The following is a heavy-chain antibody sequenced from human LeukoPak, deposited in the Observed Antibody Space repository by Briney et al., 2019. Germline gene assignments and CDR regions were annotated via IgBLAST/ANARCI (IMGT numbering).Heavy chain of an antibody. Sequence: SETLSLTCTVSAGFINSNSYYWGWIRQPPGKGLEWIGIIYYSGSTYYNPSLKSRVTISVDTSKNQLSLQLSSVTAADTAVYYCARTTEAHSWRTRYYDYYMDVWGKGTTVTVSS. J-gene: IGHJ6*03. CDR1: AGFINSNSYY. CDR3: ARTTEAHSWRTRYYDYYMDV. D-gene: IGHD6-13*01. CDR2: IYYSGST. V-gene: IGHV4-39*07.